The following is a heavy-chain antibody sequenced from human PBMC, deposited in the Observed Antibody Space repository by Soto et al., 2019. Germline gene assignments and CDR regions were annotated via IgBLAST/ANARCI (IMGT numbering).Heavy chain of an antibody. D-gene: IGHD3-10*01. CDR3: ARDLLPPWPTITMVRGVLTP. CDR1: GFTFSSYG. J-gene: IGHJ5*02. Sequence: GGSLRLSCAASGFTFSSYGMHWVRQAPGKGLEWVAVIWYDGSNKYHADSVKGRFTISRDNSKNTLYPQMNSLRAEDTAVYYCARDLLPPWPTITMVRGVLTPWGQGTLVTAPQ. V-gene: IGHV3-33*01. CDR2: IWYDGSNK.